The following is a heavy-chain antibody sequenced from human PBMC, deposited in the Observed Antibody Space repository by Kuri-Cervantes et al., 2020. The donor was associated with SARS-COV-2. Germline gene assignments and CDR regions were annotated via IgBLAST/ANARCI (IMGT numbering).Heavy chain of an antibody. V-gene: IGHV3-13*01. J-gene: IGHJ4*02. CDR1: GFTFSSYD. D-gene: IGHD3-10*01. CDR2: IGTAGDT. Sequence: GESLKISCAASGFTFSSYDMHWVRRATGKGLEWVSAIGTAGDTYYPGSVKGRFTISRENAKNSLYLQMNSLRAEDTAVYYCARNSYYGSGLFDYWGQGTLVTVSS. CDR3: ARNSYYGSGLFDY.